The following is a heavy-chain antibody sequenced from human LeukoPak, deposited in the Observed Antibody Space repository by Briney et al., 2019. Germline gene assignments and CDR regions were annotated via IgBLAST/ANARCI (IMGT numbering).Heavy chain of an antibody. CDR3: ARDRYYDSSGYYTAEGC. CDR2: ISSSSSTI. V-gene: IGHV3-48*01. CDR1: GFTFSSYS. J-gene: IGHJ4*02. D-gene: IGHD3-22*01. Sequence: GGSLRLSCAASGFTFSSYSMNWVRQAPGKGLEWVSYISSSSSTIYYADSVKGRFTISRDNAKNSLYLQMNSLRAEDTAVYYCARDRYYDSSGYYTAEGCWGQGTLVTVSS.